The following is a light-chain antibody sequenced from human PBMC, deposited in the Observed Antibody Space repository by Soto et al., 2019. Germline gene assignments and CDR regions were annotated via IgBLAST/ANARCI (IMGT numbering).Light chain of an antibody. Sequence: IVLTQSPATLALSPGERATLSCRASHNVTSYLAWYQQKPGQAPRLLIYGASNRATGIPDRFSGSGSGTDFTLTISRLEPEDFAVYYCQQHGNSGTFGQGTKVDIK. CDR3: QQHGNSGT. V-gene: IGKV3-11*01. CDR1: HNVTSY. CDR2: GAS. J-gene: IGKJ1*01.